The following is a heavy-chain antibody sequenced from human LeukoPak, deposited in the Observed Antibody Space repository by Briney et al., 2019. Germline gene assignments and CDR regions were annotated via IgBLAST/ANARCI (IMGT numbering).Heavy chain of an antibody. CDR1: GFTFSSYS. V-gene: IGHV3-21*01. Sequence: PGGSLRLSCAASGFTFSSYSMSWVRQAPGKGLEWVSSISSSSSYIYYADSVKGRFTISRDNAKNSLYLQMNSLRAEDTAVYYCAREKYCSGGSCYRYGFDYWGQGTLVTVSS. CDR3: AREKYCSGGSCYRYGFDY. D-gene: IGHD2-15*01. J-gene: IGHJ4*02. CDR2: ISSSSSYI.